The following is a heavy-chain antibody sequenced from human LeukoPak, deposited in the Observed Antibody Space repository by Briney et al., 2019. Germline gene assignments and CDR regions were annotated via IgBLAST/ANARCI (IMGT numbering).Heavy chain of an antibody. J-gene: IGHJ5*02. CDR1: GYTFTGYY. CDR3: ARVDTVTTDNWFDP. D-gene: IGHD4-17*01. Sequence: ASVKVSCKASGYTFTGYYVHWVRQAPGQGLEWMGWINPNSGGTNYAQKFQGRVTMTRDTSISTAYMELSRLRSDDTAVYYCARVDTVTTDNWFDPWGQGTLVTVSS. V-gene: IGHV1-2*02. CDR2: INPNSGGT.